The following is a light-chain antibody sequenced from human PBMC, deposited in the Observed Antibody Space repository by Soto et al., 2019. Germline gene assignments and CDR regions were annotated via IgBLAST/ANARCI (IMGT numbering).Light chain of an antibody. CDR2: GAS. J-gene: IGKJ4*01. CDR1: QSVSSSY. Sequence: EIVLTQSPGTLSLSPGERATISCRASQSVSSSYLAWYQQKPGQAPRLLIYGASSRATGIPDRFSGSGSGTDFTLTISRLEPEDFAVYYCQQYCTTKLTFGGGTKVEIK. CDR3: QQYCTTKLT. V-gene: IGKV3-20*01.